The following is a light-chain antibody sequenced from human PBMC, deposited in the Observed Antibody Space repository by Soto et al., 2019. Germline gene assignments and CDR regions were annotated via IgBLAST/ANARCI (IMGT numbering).Light chain of an antibody. V-gene: IGLV2-23*01. CDR3: CSYAGSSTWV. J-gene: IGLJ3*02. CDR1: SSDVGSYNF. Sequence: QSALTQPASVSGSPGQSITISCTGTSSDVGSYNFVSWYQQHPGKAPKLMIYEGSKRPSGVSNRFSGSKSGNTASLTISGLPAEDEADYYCCSYAGSSTWVFGGGTKVTVL. CDR2: EGS.